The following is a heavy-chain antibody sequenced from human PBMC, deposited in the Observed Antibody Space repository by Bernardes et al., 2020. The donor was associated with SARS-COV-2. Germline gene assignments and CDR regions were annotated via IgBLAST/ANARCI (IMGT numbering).Heavy chain of an antibody. CDR1: GGSVSSNSYY. V-gene: IGHV4-39*01. CDR2: IYYSGST. J-gene: IGHJ4*02. CDR3: ARRREYSSPNFDY. D-gene: IGHD6-6*01. Sequence: SETLSLTCTVSGGSVSSNSYYWGRIRQPPGKGLEWIGSIYYSGSTYYNPSLKSRVTISVDTSKNQFSLKLSSVTAADTAVYYCARRREYSSPNFDYWGQGTLVTVSS.